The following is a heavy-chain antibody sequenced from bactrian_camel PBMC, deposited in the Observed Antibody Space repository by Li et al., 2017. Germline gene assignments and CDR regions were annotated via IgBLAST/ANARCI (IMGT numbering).Heavy chain of an antibody. CDR1: GVTYRTGC. J-gene: IGHJ6*01. CDR2: LDTDGTKT. Sequence: VQLVESGGGSAAAGGSLRLSCAVSGVTYRTGCMAWFRQAPGQEREGVAGLDTDGTKTYTDSVKGRFTISKDSATNTLYLQMNSLKPEDTAVYYCAALPAPFRSVLITTRPEAFGYWGQGTQVTVS. D-gene: IGHD1*01. CDR3: AALPAPFRSVLITTRPEAFGY. V-gene: IGHV3S6*01.